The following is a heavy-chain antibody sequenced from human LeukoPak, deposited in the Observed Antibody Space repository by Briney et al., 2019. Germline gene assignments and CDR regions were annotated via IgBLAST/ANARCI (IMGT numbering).Heavy chain of an antibody. CDR1: GFTISSHS. J-gene: IGHJ4*03. V-gene: IGHV3-21*06. D-gene: IGHD2-8*01. CDR2: ISSSSSFI. Sequence: NPGGSLRLSCAASGFTISSHSMNWVRQAPGKGLEWVSSISSSSSFIYYADSVKGRFTISRDNAKNSLYLQMNSLRAEYSAVYYCASRACTDGVCSFDYWGQGTLVTVSS. CDR3: ASRACTDGVCSFDY.